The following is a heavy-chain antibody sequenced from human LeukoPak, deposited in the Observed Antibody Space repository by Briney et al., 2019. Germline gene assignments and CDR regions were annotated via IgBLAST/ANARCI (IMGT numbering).Heavy chain of an antibody. CDR3: ARGAPRGERLGWFDP. Sequence: SETLSLTCTVSGDSILTRTYYWGWIRQPPGKGLEWIGSIYYSGTTHYNPSLKSRVTISVDTSKNQFSLKLSSVTAADTAVYYCARGAPRGERLGWFDPWGQGTLVTVSS. V-gene: IGHV4-39*01. CDR1: GDSILTRTYY. J-gene: IGHJ5*02. CDR2: IYYSGTT. D-gene: IGHD1-26*01.